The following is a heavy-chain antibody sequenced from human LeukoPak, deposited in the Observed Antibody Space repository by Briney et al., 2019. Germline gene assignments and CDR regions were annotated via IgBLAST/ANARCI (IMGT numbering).Heavy chain of an antibody. V-gene: IGHV3-15*05. J-gene: IGHJ6*02. Sequence: GGSLRLSCAASGFTFINAWMTWVRQAPGKGLEWVGRIYRNADGGTTDYAAPVKGRFTISRDDSKNTLYLQMNSLKTEDTAVYYCTTDSYCSTTTCYASSNYYYGLDAWGQGTSVTVSS. CDR3: TTDSYCSTTTCYASSNYYYGLDA. CDR2: IYRNADGGTT. D-gene: IGHD2-2*01. CDR1: GFTFINAW.